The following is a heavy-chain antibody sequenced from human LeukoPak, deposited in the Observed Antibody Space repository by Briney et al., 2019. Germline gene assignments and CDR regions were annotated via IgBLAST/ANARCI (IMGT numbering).Heavy chain of an antibody. CDR2: IEDDGSEK. V-gene: IGHV3-7*01. Sequence: PGGSLRLSCAASGFTFDKYWMSWVRQAPGKGLEWVANIEDDGSEKYYVDSVKGRFTISRDNARNSLYLQMNSLRAEDTAIFYCARDLEPATIMYYFAYWGQGTPVTVSS. CDR3: ARDLEPATIMYYFAY. CDR1: GFTFDKYW. J-gene: IGHJ4*02. D-gene: IGHD5-24*01.